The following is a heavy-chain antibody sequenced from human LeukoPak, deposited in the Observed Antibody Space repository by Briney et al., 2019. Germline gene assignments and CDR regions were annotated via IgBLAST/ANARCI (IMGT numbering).Heavy chain of an antibody. J-gene: IGHJ4*02. Sequence: PSQTLSLTCAVSGGSISSGGYSWSWIRQPPGKGLEWIGYIYHSGSTYYNPSLKSRVTISVDRSKNQFSLKLSSVTAEDTAVYYCTTAVGNIAAPSRFDYWGQGTLVTVSS. V-gene: IGHV4-30-2*01. CDR1: GGSISSGGYS. D-gene: IGHD6-13*01. CDR3: TTAVGNIAAPSRFDY. CDR2: IYHSGST.